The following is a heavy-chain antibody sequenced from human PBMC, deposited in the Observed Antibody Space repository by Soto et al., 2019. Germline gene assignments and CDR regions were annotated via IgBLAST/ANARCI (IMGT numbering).Heavy chain of an antibody. D-gene: IGHD3-16*01. CDR3: ARDPWAADY. Sequence: VQLVESGGGVVQPGGSLRLSCAASGFTVSTKYMSWVRQAAGKGLEWVSVIYSGGSTFYADSVRGRFTISRDNSKNTVNLQMNSLRAEDTAVYYCARDPWAADYWGQGTLVTVSS. CDR2: IYSGGST. CDR1: GFTVSTKY. J-gene: IGHJ4*02. V-gene: IGHV3-66*01.